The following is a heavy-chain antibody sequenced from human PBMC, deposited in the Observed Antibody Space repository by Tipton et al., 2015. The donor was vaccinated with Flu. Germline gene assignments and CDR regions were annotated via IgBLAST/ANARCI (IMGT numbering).Heavy chain of an antibody. CDR2: ISYDGSNK. CDR1: GFTFRSHA. J-gene: IGHJ3*02. D-gene: IGHD1-14*01. CDR3: ATPDLPDTFDI. Sequence: QLVQSGGGVVQPGKSLRLSCAASGFTFRSHAMHWVRQAPGKGLEWVAVISYDGSNKNYVDSVKGRFTISRDNSKNTLYLQMNSLRREDTAVYYCATPDLPDTFDIWGQGTMVTVSS. V-gene: IGHV3-30*03.